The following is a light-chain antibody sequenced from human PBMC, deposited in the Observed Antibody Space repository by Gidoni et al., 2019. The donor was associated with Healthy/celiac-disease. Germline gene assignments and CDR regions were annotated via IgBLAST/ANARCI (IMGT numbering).Light chain of an antibody. V-gene: IGKV1-39*01. J-gene: IGKJ4*01. CDR3: QQSYSTPFT. CDR1: QSISSY. CDR2: AAS. Sequence: DIHMSQTPSSLSASVGDRVTLTCRASQSISSYLNWYQQKPGKAPKLLIYAASSLQSGVPSRFSGSGSGTDFTLTISSLQPEDFATYYCQQSYSTPFTFGGGTKVEIK.